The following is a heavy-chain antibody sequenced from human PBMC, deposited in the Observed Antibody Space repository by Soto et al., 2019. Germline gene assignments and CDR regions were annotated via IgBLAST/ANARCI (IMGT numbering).Heavy chain of an antibody. J-gene: IGHJ5*01. CDR1: DGSISSSSYW. CDR2: IYYSGRT. Sequence: PSETLSLTCAVSDGSISSSSYWWGWIRQPPGKGLEWIGSIYYSGRTYYNSSLMSRVTLSVDTSKKQFSLRLNSVTAMDSAVYFCARAHARMALLWFDSWGKGARVTV. D-gene: IGHD1-26*01. CDR3: ARAHARMALLWFDS. V-gene: IGHV4-39*07.